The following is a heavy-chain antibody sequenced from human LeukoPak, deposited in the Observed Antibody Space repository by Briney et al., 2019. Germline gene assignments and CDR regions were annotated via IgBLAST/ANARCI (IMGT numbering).Heavy chain of an antibody. CDR2: IYYSGSA. J-gene: IGHJ4*02. D-gene: IGHD3-10*01. CDR1: GGSISSGGYY. Sequence: SQTLSLTCTVSGGSISSGGYYWSWIRQHPGKGLEWIGYIYYSGSAYYNPSLKSRVTISVDTSENQFSLKLSSVTAADMAVYYCARVNYGSATKEDYWGQGTLVTVS. V-gene: IGHV4-31*03. CDR3: ARVNYGSATKEDY.